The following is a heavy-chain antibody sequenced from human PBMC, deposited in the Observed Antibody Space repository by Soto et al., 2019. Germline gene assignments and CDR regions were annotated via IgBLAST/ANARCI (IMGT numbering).Heavy chain of an antibody. CDR2: IYYSGST. Sequence: TSETLSLTCTVSGGSISSGDYYWSWIRQPPGKGLEWIGYIYYSGSTYYNPSLKSRVTISVDTSKNQFPLKLSSVTAAGTAVYYCARENNYYYDSSGSARDFDLWGRGTLVTVSS. CDR1: GGSISSGDYY. CDR3: ARENNYYYDSSGSARDFDL. V-gene: IGHV4-30-4*01. D-gene: IGHD3-22*01. J-gene: IGHJ2*01.